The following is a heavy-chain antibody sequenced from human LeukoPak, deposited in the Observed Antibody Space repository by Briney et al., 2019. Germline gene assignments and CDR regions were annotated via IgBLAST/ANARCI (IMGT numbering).Heavy chain of an antibody. Sequence: ASVKVSCKASGYTFTSYGISWVRQAPGQGLEWMGWMNPNSGNTGYAQKFQGRVTMTRDMSTRTVYMELSSLRFEDTAVYYCANQEWLRFNLNAFDIWGQGTMVTVSS. V-gene: IGHV1-8*02. J-gene: IGHJ3*02. CDR2: MNPNSGNT. D-gene: IGHD5-12*01. CDR1: GYTFTSYG. CDR3: ANQEWLRFNLNAFDI.